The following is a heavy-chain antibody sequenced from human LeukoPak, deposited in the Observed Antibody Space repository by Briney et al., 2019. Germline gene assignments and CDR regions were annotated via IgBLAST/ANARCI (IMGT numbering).Heavy chain of an antibody. J-gene: IGHJ6*02. CDR3: ARDSSSHRYYYYGMDV. CDR2: ISAYNGNT. V-gene: IGHV1-18*01. CDR1: GYTFTSYG. D-gene: IGHD6-13*01. Sequence: GASVKVSCKASGYTFTSYGISWVRQAPGQGLEWMGWISAYNGNTNYAQKLQGRVTMTTDTSTSRAYMELRSLRSDDTAVYYCARDSSSHRYYYYGMDVWGQGTTVTVSS.